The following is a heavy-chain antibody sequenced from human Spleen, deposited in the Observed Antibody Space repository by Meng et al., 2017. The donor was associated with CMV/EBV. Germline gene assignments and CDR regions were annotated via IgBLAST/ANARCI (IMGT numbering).Heavy chain of an antibody. D-gene: IGHD6-13*01. CDR3: AKAPYSSWYPNWFDP. J-gene: IGHJ5*02. CDR1: GFTFRSYE. Sequence: GESLKISCAASGFTFRSYEMNWVRQAPGKGLEWVSYISGSGGTIHYADSVKGRFTISRDNAKNSLYLQMNSLRAEDTALYYCAKAPYSSWYPNWFDPWGQGTLVTVSS. CDR2: ISGSGGTI. V-gene: IGHV3-48*03.